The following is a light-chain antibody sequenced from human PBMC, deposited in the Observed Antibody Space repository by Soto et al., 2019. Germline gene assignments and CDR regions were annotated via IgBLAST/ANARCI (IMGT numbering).Light chain of an antibody. CDR3: RPRGTWPPLG. CDR2: DAY. V-gene: IGKV3-11*01. J-gene: IGKJ5*01. Sequence: EIVLTQSPATLYSSPGERATLSCTASQSVTSYLAWYQQKPGQAPRLLLDDAYNRAPGIPARFSGSGSGTVFTLTISSLEPADFAFYYCRPRGTWPPLGFGQETRQE. CDR1: QSVTSY.